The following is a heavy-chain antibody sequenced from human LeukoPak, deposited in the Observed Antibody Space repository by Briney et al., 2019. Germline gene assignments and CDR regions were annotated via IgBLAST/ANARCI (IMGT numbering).Heavy chain of an antibody. CDR3: ARDGGRFRVAVNYYYGMDV. CDR2: ISYDGSNK. CDR1: GFTFSSYA. D-gene: IGHD2-15*01. J-gene: IGHJ6*04. Sequence: GRSLRLSCAASGFTFSSYAMHWVRQAPGKGLEWVAVISYDGSNKYYADSVKGRFTISRDNSKNTLYLQMNSLRAEDTAVYYCARDGGRFRVAVNYYYGMDVWGKGTTVTVSS. V-gene: IGHV3-30*04.